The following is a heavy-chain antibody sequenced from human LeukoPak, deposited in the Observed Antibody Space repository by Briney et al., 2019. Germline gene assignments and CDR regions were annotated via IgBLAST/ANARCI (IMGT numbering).Heavy chain of an antibody. V-gene: IGHV4-4*02. Sequence: PGGSLRLSCAASGFTFSNYAMSWVRQPPGKGLEWIGEIYHSGSTNYNPSLKSRVTISVDKSKNQFSLKLSSVTAADTAVYYCAQSGYDRFDYWGQGTLVTVSS. CDR3: AQSGYDRFDY. D-gene: IGHD3-3*01. CDR1: GFTFSNYAM. CDR2: IYHSGST. J-gene: IGHJ4*02.